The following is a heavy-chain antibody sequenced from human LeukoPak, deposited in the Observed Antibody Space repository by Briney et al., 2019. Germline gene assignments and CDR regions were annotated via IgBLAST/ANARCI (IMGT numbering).Heavy chain of an antibody. V-gene: IGHV3-64D*06. D-gene: IGHD5-24*01. CDR2: ISSNGGNT. CDR1: GFTFIYYA. J-gene: IGHJ4*02. Sequence: GGSLRLSCSASGFTFIYYAMHWVRQAPGKGLEYVPGISSNGGNTYYADSVKGRFTMSRANTNNTLYLQMSSPRAEDTALYYCVKDRGQSIETAGHFGSWGQGTLVTVSS. CDR3: VKDRGQSIETAGHFGS.